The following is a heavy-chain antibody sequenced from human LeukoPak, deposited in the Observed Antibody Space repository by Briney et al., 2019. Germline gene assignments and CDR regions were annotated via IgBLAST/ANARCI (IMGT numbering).Heavy chain of an antibody. CDR1: AYNFTRNW. Sequence: GESLKISCKGSAYNFTRNWIGWVRQMPGKGLEWMGVIFPFDSDTTYSPSFQGRVTISADKSISTAYLQWSSLKASDTAIYYCTIRYSGSYNDYWGQGTLVTVSS. V-gene: IGHV5-51*01. J-gene: IGHJ4*02. CDR3: TIRYSGSYNDY. D-gene: IGHD1-26*01. CDR2: IFPFDSDT.